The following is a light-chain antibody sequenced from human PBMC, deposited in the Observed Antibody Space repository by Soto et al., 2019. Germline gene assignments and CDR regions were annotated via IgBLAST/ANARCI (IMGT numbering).Light chain of an antibody. J-gene: IGLJ1*01. Sequence: QSALTQPASATASPGQSITISCTGTSSDVGGFNYVSWYQQHPGKVPKLILFEVSDRPSGVSTRFSGSNSGNTASLTISGLQAEDAADYYCGSYTSSNTPLVFGTGTKVTLL. CDR2: EVS. V-gene: IGLV2-14*01. CDR1: SSDVGGFNY. CDR3: GSYTSSNTPLV.